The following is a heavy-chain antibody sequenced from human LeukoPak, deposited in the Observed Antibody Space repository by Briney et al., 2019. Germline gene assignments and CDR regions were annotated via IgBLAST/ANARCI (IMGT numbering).Heavy chain of an antibody. CDR1: GGSFSGYY. CDR2: INHSGST. D-gene: IGHD3-3*01. J-gene: IGHJ4*02. CDR3: ARVAYDFWSGYYDY. V-gene: IGHV4-34*01. Sequence: SETLSLTCAVYGGSFSGYYWSWIRQPPGKGLEWLGEINHSGSTNYNPSLKSRVTISVDTSKNQFSLKLSSVTAADTAVYYCARVAYDFWSGYYDYWGQGTLVTVSS.